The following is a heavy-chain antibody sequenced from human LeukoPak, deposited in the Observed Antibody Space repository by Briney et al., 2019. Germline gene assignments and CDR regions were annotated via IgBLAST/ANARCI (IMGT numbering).Heavy chain of an antibody. CDR1: GFTFSSYA. D-gene: IGHD2-2*01. CDR3: AKDRPNRVVVVPAAISVGY. CDR2: ISGSGGST. Sequence: PGGSLRLSCAASGFTFSSYAMSWVRQAPGKGLEWVSAISGSGGSTYYADSVKGRFTISRDNSKNTLYLQMNSLRAEDTAVYYCAKDRPNRVVVVPAAISVGYWGQGTLVTVSS. V-gene: IGHV3-23*01. J-gene: IGHJ4*02.